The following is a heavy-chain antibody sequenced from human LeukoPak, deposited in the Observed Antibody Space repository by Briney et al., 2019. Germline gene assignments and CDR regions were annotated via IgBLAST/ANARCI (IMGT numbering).Heavy chain of an antibody. CDR1: GGSISSSNW. CDR3: ASYYDSGGYYYATYYYFDP. J-gene: IGHJ2*01. D-gene: IGHD3-22*01. V-gene: IGHV4-4*02. CDR2: XXXXXST. Sequence: PSETLSLTCAVSGGSISSSNWWSWVRQPPGXGLXXXXXXXXXXSTNYNPSLKSRVTISVDTSRNQFSLKLSSVTAADTAVYFCASYYDSGGYYYATYYYFDPRGRGTMVTVSS.